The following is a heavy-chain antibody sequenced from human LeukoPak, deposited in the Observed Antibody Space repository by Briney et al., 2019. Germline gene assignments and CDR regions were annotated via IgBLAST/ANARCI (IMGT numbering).Heavy chain of an antibody. CDR2: ISYDGSNK. CDR3: AKGAHSSSWHPFDY. D-gene: IGHD6-13*01. V-gene: IGHV3-30*18. CDR1: GFTFSSYG. J-gene: IGHJ4*02. Sequence: GGSLRLSCAASGFTFSSYGMHWVRQAPGKGLEWVAVISYDGSNKYYADSVKGRFTISRDNSKNTLYLQMNSLRAEDTAVYYCAKGAHSSSWHPFDYWGQGTLVTVSS.